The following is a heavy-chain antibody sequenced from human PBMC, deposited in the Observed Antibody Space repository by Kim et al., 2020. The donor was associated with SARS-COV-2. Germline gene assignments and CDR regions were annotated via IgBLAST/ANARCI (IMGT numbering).Heavy chain of an antibody. V-gene: IGHV4-59*01. CDR1: GGSISSYY. CDR2: IYYSGST. J-gene: IGHJ3*02. Sequence: SETLSLTCTVSGGSISSYYWSWIRQPPGKGLEWIGYIYYSGSTNYNPSLKSRVTISVDTSKNQFSLKLSSVTAADTAVYYCARGGVRGNLAFDIWGQGTMVTVSS. CDR3: ARGGVRGNLAFDI. D-gene: IGHD3-10*01.